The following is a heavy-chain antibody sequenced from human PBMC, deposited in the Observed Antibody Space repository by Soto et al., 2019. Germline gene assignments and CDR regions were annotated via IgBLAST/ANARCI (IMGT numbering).Heavy chain of an antibody. CDR2: IWYDGSNK. CDR3: ARDYISMATVTTGHFDP. V-gene: IGHV3-33*01. J-gene: IGHJ5*02. D-gene: IGHD4-4*01. Sequence: GGSLRLSCAASGFTFSSYGMHWVRQAPGKGLEWVAVIWYDGSNKYYADSVKGRFTISRNNSKNTLYLQMNSLRAEDTAVYYCARDYISMATVTTGHFDPWGQGTLVTVSS. CDR1: GFTFSSYG.